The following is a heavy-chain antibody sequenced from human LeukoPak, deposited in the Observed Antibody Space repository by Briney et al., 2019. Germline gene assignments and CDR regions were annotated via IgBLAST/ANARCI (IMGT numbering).Heavy chain of an antibody. D-gene: IGHD1-1*01. CDR2: IYKTGST. J-gene: IGHJ5*02. CDR1: GGSLSISH. CDR3: ASDLTTPPYNWFDP. V-gene: IGHV4-4*07. Sequence: PSETLSLTCTVSGGSLSISHWSWIRQPAGKGLEWIGIIYKTGSTNYNPSLKSRLTLSRHTSKNQFSLKLSSVTAADTGIYYCASDLTTPPYNWFDPWGQGTLVTVSS.